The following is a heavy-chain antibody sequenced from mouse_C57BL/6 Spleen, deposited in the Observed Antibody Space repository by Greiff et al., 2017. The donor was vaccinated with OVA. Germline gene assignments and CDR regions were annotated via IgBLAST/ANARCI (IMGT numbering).Heavy chain of an antibody. Sequence: QVQLQQSGPGLVQPSQSLSITCTVSGFSFTSYGVHWVRQSPGKGLEWLGVIWSGGSTDYNAAFISRLSISKDNSKSQVFFKMNSLQADDTAIYYCARSPFYYYGSSPDFDVWGTGTTVTVSS. V-gene: IGHV2-2*01. CDR2: IWSGGST. CDR3: ARSPFYYYGSSPDFDV. CDR1: GFSFTSYG. D-gene: IGHD1-1*01. J-gene: IGHJ1*03.